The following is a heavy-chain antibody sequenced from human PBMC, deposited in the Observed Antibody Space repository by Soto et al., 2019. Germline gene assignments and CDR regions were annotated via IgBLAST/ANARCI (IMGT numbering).Heavy chain of an antibody. V-gene: IGHV1-69*01. CDR3: ARSGIIAVAGTGFDY. D-gene: IGHD6-19*01. Sequence: QVQLVQSGAEVKKPWSSVKVSCKATGGTFRSYAITWVRQAPGQGLARMGGIIPFFGTAKYAQKVQGRVTITADESTSTAYTELSSLRSEDTAVYYCARSGIIAVAGTGFDYWGQGTLVTVSS. CDR2: IIPFFGTA. CDR1: GGTFRSYA. J-gene: IGHJ4*02.